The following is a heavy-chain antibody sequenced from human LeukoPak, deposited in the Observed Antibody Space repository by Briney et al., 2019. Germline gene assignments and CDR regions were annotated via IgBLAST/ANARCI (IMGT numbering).Heavy chain of an antibody. CDR3: ARTSVAPREWVSFDY. Sequence: ASVKVSCKASGYTFTGYYMHWVRQAPGQGLEWMGWINPNSGGTNYAQKFQGRVTMTRDTSISTAYMELSRLRSDDTAVYYCARTSVAPREWVSFDYWGQGTLVTVSS. CDR1: GYTFTGYY. D-gene: IGHD3-3*01. CDR2: INPNSGGT. V-gene: IGHV1-2*02. J-gene: IGHJ4*02.